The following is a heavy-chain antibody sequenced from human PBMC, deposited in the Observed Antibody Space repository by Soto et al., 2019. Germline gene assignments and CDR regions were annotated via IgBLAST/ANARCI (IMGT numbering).Heavy chain of an antibody. CDR3: ATRDPGHY. J-gene: IGHJ4*02. V-gene: IGHV1-69*06. Sequence: QVQLVQSGAEVKKPGSSVKVSCKASGGTFSSYAISWVRQAPGQGLEWMGGTFPMFGKANYAQKFQGRVTMTRDTSTSTVYMELSSLRSEDTAVYYCATRDPGHYWGQGTLVTVSS. CDR1: GGTFSSYA. CDR2: TFPMFGKA.